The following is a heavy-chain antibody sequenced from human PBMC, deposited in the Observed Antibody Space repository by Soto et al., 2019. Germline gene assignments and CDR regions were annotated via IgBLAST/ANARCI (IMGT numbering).Heavy chain of an antibody. V-gene: IGHV4-31*03. CDR1: GGSISSGGYY. Sequence: SETLSLTCTVSGGSISSGGYYWSWIRQHPGKGLEWIGYIYYSGSTYYNPSLKSRVTISVDTSKNQFSLKLSSVTAADTAVYYCARGQEGGFLEWLPDSYFDYWGQGTLVTVSS. CDR2: IYYSGST. CDR3: ARGQEGGFLEWLPDSYFDY. J-gene: IGHJ4*02. D-gene: IGHD3-3*01.